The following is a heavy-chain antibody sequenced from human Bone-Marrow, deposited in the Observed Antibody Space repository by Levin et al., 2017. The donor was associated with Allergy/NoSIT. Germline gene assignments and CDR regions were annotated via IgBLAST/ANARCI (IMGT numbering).Heavy chain of an antibody. CDR1: GGSFSGYY. D-gene: IGHD2/OR15-2a*01. CDR3: ARGNKTQGAFDI. CDR2: INHSGST. V-gene: IGHV4-34*01. Sequence: SETLSLTCAVYGGSFSGYYWSWIRQPPGKGLEWIGEINHSGSTNYNPSLKSRVTISVDTSKNQFSLKLSSVTAADTAVYYCARGNKTQGAFDIWGQGTMVTVSS. J-gene: IGHJ3*02.